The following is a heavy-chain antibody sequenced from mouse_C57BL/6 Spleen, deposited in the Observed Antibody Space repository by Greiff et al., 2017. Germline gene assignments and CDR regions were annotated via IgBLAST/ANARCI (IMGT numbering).Heavy chain of an antibody. CDR1: GYSFTGYF. Sequence: VHVKQSGPELVKPGDSVKISCKASGYSFTGYFMNWVMQSHGKSLEWIGRINPYNGDTFYNQKFKGKATLTVDKSSSTAHMELRSLTSEDSAVYYCARRGYDGYYFDYWGQGTTLTVSS. V-gene: IGHV1-20*01. CDR3: ARRGYDGYYFDY. J-gene: IGHJ2*01. CDR2: INPYNGDT. D-gene: IGHD2-3*01.